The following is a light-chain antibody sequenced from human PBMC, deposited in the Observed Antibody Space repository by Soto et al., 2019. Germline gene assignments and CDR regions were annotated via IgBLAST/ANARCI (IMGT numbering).Light chain of an antibody. CDR3: QQRSNWPVT. V-gene: IGKV3-11*01. Sequence: EIVITQSPATLSVSPGERATLSCRTSQSVSNNLAWYQQKPGQAPRLLIYDASNRAAGIPARFSGSGSGTDFSLTISSLEPEDFAVYYCQQRSNWPVTFGQGTRLEIK. CDR2: DAS. CDR1: QSVSNN. J-gene: IGKJ5*01.